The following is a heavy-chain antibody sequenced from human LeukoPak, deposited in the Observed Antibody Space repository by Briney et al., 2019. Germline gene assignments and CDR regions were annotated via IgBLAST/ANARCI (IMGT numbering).Heavy chain of an antibody. CDR1: EFTLNTYR. D-gene: IGHD1-7*01. J-gene: IGHJ4*02. V-gene: IGHV3-21*01. Sequence: GGSLRLSCAASEFTLNTYRMHWVRQAPGERLEWVSSISSGGTYMYYADSVKGRCTISRDNAKNSLYLQMNSLSAEDTAVYYCVRDSPAVLELFDFWGQGTLVTVSS. CDR2: ISSGGTYM. CDR3: VRDSPAVLELFDF.